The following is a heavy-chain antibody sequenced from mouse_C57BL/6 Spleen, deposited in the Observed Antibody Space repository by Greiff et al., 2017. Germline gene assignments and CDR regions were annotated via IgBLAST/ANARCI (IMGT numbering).Heavy chain of an antibody. CDR3: ARRRDGAYFDY. CDR1: GYTFTSYW. V-gene: IGHV1-64*01. J-gene: IGHJ2*01. CDR2: IHPNSGST. D-gene: IGHD2-3*01. Sequence: VQLQQPGAELVKPGASVKLSCKASGYTFTSYWMHWVKQRPGQGLEWIGMIHPNSGSTNYNEKFKSKATLTVDKSSSTAYMQLSSLTSEDSAVYYCARRRDGAYFDYWGQGTTLTVSS.